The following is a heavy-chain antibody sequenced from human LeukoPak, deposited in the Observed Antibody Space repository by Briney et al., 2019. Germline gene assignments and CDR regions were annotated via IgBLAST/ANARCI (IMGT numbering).Heavy chain of an antibody. V-gene: IGHV1-2*02. CDR3: AREIYDSSGLLDY. CDR1: GYTFTGYY. CDR2: INPNSGGT. D-gene: IGHD3-22*01. J-gene: IGHJ4*02. Sequence: ASVKVSCKASGYTFTGYYMHWVRQAPGQGLEWMGWINPNSGGTNYAQKFQGRVTMTRDTSISTAYMELSRLRSDDTAVYYCAREIYDSSGLLDYWGQGTLVTVSS.